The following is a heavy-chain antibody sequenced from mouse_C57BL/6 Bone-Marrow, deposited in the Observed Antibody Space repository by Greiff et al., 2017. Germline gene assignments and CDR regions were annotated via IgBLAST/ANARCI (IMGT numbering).Heavy chain of an antibody. CDR3: ARGGSSYDPYWYFDV. CDR1: GYSFTGYY. V-gene: IGHV1-42*01. J-gene: IGHJ1*03. Sequence: EVQLQQSGPELVKPGASVKISCKASGYSFTGYYMNWVKQSPEKSLEWIGEINPSTGGTTYNQKFKAKATLTVGKSSSTAYMQLKSLTSEDSAVYYCARGGSSYDPYWYFDVWGTGTTVTVSS. CDR2: INPSTGGT. D-gene: IGHD1-1*01.